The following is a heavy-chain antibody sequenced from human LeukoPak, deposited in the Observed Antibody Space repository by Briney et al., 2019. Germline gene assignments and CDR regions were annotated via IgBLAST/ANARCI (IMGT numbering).Heavy chain of an antibody. CDR3: AKPRMATTNYFDY. CDR1: GFTFSSYG. V-gene: IGHV3-30*18. J-gene: IGHJ4*02. CDR2: ISYDGSNK. D-gene: IGHD5-24*01. Sequence: PGRSLRLSCAASGFTFSSYGMHWVRQAPGKGLEWVAVISYDGSNKYYPDSVKGRFTISRDNSKNTLYLQMSSLRAEDTAVYYCAKPRMATTNYFDYWGQGTLVTVSS.